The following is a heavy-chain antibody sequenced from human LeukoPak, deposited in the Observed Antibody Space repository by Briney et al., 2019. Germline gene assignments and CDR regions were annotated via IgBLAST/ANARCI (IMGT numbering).Heavy chain of an antibody. CDR2: IYYSGST. CDR3: ARRNYYDSSGYGY. V-gene: IGHV4-39*07. D-gene: IGHD3-22*01. J-gene: IGHJ4*02. Sequence: SETLSLTCTVSGVSISSSSYYWGWIRQPPGKGLEWIGSIYYSGSTYYNPSLKSRVTISVDTSKNQFSLKLSSVTAADTAVYYCARRNYYDSSGYGYWGQGTLVTVSS. CDR1: GVSISSSSYY.